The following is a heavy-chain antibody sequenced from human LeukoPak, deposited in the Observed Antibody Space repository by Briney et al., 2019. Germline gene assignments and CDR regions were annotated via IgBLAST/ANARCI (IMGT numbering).Heavy chain of an antibody. CDR2: IYAGDSSI. Sequence: GESLKISCKGSGFTFSTYSFAWVRQMPGKGLEWMGVIYAGDSSIRYSPSFQGQVTTAVDKSISTVYLRWSSLKASVSAIYYCARHSCYDSWGQGTLVTVSS. D-gene: IGHD3-16*01. V-gene: IGHV5-51*01. CDR3: ARHSCYDS. CDR1: GFTFSTYS. J-gene: IGHJ4*02.